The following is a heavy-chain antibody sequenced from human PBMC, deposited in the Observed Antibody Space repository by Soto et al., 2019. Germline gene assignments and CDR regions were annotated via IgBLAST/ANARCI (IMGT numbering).Heavy chain of an antibody. D-gene: IGHD5-12*01. J-gene: IGHJ6*02. CDR3: ASSGYDRYYGMDV. Sequence: PSETLSLTCTVSGGSISSYYWSWIRQPPGKGLEWIGYIYSSGSTNYNPSLKSRVTISVDTSKNQFSLKLSSVTAADTAVYYCASSGYDRYYGMDVWGQGTTVTVSS. V-gene: IGHV4-59*01. CDR1: GGSISSYY. CDR2: IYSSGST.